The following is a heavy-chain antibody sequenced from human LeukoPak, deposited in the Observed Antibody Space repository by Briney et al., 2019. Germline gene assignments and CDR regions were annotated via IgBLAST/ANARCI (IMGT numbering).Heavy chain of an antibody. V-gene: IGHV4-59*01. CDR1: GGSISSYC. Sequence: PSQTLSLTCTVSGGSISSYCWRLIRQPPGIGQEWVGYIYYNGSTNYHPSLKRRVTISVDTSKNQCSLKLSSVTAADTGVYYCAGDDYDILTGYYQYYFYYWGQGTLVSVSS. CDR2: IYYNGST. D-gene: IGHD3-9*01. J-gene: IGHJ4*02. CDR3: AGDDYDILTGYYQYYFYY.